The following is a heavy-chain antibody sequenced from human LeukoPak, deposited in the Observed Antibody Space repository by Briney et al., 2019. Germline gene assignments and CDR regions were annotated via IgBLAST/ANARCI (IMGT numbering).Heavy chain of an antibody. Sequence: ASVKVSCKASGYTFTGYYMHWVRQAPGQGLEWMGWINPNSGGTNYAQKFQGRVTMTRDTSISTAYMELSRLRSDDTAVYYCARVVDFWSGYSFDYWAREPWSPSPQ. CDR1: GYTFTGYY. J-gene: IGHJ4*02. D-gene: IGHD3-3*01. CDR3: ARVVDFWSGYSFDY. V-gene: IGHV1-2*02. CDR2: INPNSGGT.